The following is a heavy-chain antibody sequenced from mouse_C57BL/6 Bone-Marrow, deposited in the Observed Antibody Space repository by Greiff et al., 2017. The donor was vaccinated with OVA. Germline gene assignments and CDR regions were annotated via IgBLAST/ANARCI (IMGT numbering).Heavy chain of an antibody. CDR2: ISYSGST. CDR3: ARYPYYGSSYGAMDY. J-gene: IGHJ4*01. Sequence: EVQGVESGPGLAKPSQTLSLTCSVTGYSITSDYWNWIRKFPGNKLEYMGYISYSGSTYYNPSLKSRISITRDTSKNQYYLQLNSVTTEDTATYYCARYPYYGSSYGAMDYWGQGTSVTVSS. V-gene: IGHV3-8*01. D-gene: IGHD1-1*01. CDR1: GYSITSDY.